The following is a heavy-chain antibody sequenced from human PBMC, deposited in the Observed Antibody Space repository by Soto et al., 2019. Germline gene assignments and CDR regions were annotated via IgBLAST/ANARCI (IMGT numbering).Heavy chain of an antibody. CDR3: ARRDGSSWYRSYYFDY. CDR2: IYYSGST. D-gene: IGHD6-13*01. Sequence: PSETLSLTCTVSFGSISSSSYYWCCIRQPPGKGLEWIGSIYYSGSTYYNPSLKSRVTISVDTSKNQFSLKLSSVTAADTAVYYCARRDGSSWYRSYYFDYWGQGTLVTVSS. CDR1: FGSISSSSYY. J-gene: IGHJ4*02. V-gene: IGHV4-39*01.